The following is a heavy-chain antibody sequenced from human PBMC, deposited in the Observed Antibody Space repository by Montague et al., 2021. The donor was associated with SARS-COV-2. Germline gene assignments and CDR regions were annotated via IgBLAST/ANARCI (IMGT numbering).Heavy chain of an antibody. D-gene: IGHD6-13*01. J-gene: IGHJ6*02. V-gene: IGHV4-59*13. CDR2: ISDSGRT. CDR3: TRDRGIAAADNYYYGMDV. CDR1: GDSIRSYH. Sequence: ETLSLTCTVSGDSIRSYHWTWVRQPPGKGLEWIGRISDSGRTIYNPSLKSRVTISVDTSKNQFFLNLRSMVAADTAIYYCTRDRGIAAADNYYYGMDVWGPGTTVTVSS.